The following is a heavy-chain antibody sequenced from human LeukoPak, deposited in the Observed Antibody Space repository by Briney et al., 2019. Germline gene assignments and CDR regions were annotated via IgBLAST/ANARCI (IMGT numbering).Heavy chain of an antibody. CDR1: GGSISSGDYY. CDR2: IYYSGST. J-gene: IGHJ4*02. V-gene: IGHV4-30-4*01. D-gene: IGHD3-9*01. CDR3: ARDSYDILTGYSY. Sequence: SQTLSLTCTVSGGSISSGDYYWSWIRQPPGKGLEWIGYIYYSGSTYYSPSLKSQVTISVDTSKNQFSLKLSSVTAADTAVYYCARDSYDILTGYSYWGQGTLVTVSS.